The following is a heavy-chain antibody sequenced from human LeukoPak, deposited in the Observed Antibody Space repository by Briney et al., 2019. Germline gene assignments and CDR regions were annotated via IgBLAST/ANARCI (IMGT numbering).Heavy chain of an antibody. CDR1: RFTFSSYG. J-gene: IGHJ4*02. CDR3: AKDSITMVRGIAY. D-gene: IGHD3-10*01. Sequence: GGSLRLSCAASRFTFSSYGMHWVRQAPGKGLEWVAFIRYDGSNKYYADSVKGRFTISRDNSKNTLYLQMNSLRQEDTAVYYCAKDSITMVRGIAYWGQGTLVTVSS. CDR2: IRYDGSNK. V-gene: IGHV3-30*02.